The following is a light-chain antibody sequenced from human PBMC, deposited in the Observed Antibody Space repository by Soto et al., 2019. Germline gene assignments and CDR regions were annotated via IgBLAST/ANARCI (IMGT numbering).Light chain of an antibody. Sequence: EIVLTQSPGTLSLSPGERATLSCRASQSVNSIYLAWYQQKPGQPPRLLISGASRRATGIPDRFSGSGSGTDFTLTISRLEPEDLAVYYCQQCETSRLFTFGPGTKVDIK. V-gene: IGKV3-20*01. CDR1: QSVNSIY. J-gene: IGKJ3*01. CDR3: QQCETSRLFT. CDR2: GAS.